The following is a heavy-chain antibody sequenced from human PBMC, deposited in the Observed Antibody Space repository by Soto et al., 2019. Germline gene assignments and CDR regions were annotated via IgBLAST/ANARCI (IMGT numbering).Heavy chain of an antibody. CDR3: ARGAGEDLDY. CDR2: MNPNSGIT. J-gene: IGHJ4*02. Sequence: QGQLVQSGAEVKKPGASVKVSCKASGYTFTSDDINWVRQATGQGPEWMGWMNPNSGITGYAQKFQGGLTMPRNTSITTAYMELSSLRSEDTAVYYCARGAGEDLDYWGQGTLVTVSS. D-gene: IGHD4-17*01. V-gene: IGHV1-8*01. CDR1: GYTFTSDD.